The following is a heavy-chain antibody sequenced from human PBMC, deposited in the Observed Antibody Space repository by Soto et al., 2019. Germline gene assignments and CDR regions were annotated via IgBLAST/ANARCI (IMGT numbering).Heavy chain of an antibody. Sequence: QVQLVESGGGVVQPGRSLRLSCAASGFTFSTYGMYWVRQAQVRGLECVAVIPDDGSDRYYADSVKGRFSISRDNSKTTLYLQMNSLRADDTALYYCANDQTHACDIWGQGTMVTVSA. CDR1: GFTFSTYG. V-gene: IGHV3-30*18. J-gene: IGHJ3*02. CDR2: IPDDGSDR. CDR3: ANDQTHACDI.